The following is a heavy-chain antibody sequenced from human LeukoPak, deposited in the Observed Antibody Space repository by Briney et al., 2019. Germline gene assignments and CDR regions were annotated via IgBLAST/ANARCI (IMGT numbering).Heavy chain of an antibody. CDR3: ARGIIVVVAATSNWFDP. Sequence: GGSLRLSCAASGFTFSSYAMHWVRQAPGKGLEWVAVISYDGTNKYYADSVKGRFTISRDNSKNTLYLQMNSLRAEDTAIYYCARGIIVVVAATSNWFDPWGQGTLVTVSS. V-gene: IGHV3-30*04. CDR2: ISYDGTNK. D-gene: IGHD2-15*01. J-gene: IGHJ5*02. CDR1: GFTFSSYA.